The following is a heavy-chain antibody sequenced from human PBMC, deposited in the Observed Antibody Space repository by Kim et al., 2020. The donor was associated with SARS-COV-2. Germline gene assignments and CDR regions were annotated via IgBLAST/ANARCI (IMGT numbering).Heavy chain of an antibody. D-gene: IGHD4-17*01. V-gene: IGHV3-74*01. Sequence: GGSLRLSCGASGFTFNSYWMYWVRQAPGKGLVWVSRINTDGSTTNYADSVKGRFTISRDNAKNTLYLQMNSLRAEDTAVYYCARVLRGYGGNSGDYWGQGTLVTVSS. CDR1: GFTFNSYW. CDR3: ARVLRGYGGNSGDY. J-gene: IGHJ4*02. CDR2: INTDGSTT.